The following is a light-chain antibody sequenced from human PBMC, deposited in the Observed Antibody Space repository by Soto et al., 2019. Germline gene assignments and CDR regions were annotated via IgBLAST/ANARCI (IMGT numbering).Light chain of an antibody. Sequence: QSVLTQPASVSGSPGQSITISCTGTSSDVGGFNYVSWYQQYPGKAPKLMIYEVTNRPSGVSNRFSGSRSGNTASLIISGLQPGDEADYYCSSYTSSATVVFGGGTKLTVL. V-gene: IGLV2-14*01. CDR1: SSDVGGFNY. CDR3: SSYTSSATVV. CDR2: EVT. J-gene: IGLJ2*01.